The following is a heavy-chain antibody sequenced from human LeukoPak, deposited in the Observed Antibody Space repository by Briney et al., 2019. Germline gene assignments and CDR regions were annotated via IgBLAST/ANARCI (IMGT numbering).Heavy chain of an antibody. J-gene: IGHJ4*02. D-gene: IGHD3-10*01. V-gene: IGHV4-34*01. CDR1: GGSFSGYY. Sequence: SETLSLTCAVYGGSFSGYYWSWIRQPPGKGLEWIGEINHSGSTNYNPSLKSRVTISVDTSKNQFPLKLSSVTAADTAVYYCARHSSTMVRGVTNDYWGQGTLVTVSS. CDR2: INHSGST. CDR3: ARHSSTMVRGVTNDY.